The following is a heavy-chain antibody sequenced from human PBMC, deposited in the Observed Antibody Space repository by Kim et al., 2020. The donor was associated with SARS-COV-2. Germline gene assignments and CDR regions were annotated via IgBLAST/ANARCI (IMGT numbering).Heavy chain of an antibody. Sequence: GGSLRLSCTASGLTFTSYAMTWVRQAPGKGLEWVSSISGFGDTTYYAESVKGRFSISRDNSKNTLYLQMNCLRADDTAIYYCAKDYYEDVWGQGTTVTVSS. CDR3: AKDYYEDV. D-gene: IGHD3-22*01. CDR2: ISGFGDTT. J-gene: IGHJ6*02. CDR1: GLTFTSYA. V-gene: IGHV3-23*01.